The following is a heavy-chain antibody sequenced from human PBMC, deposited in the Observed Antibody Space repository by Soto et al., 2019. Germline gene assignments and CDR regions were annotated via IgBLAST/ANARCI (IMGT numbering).Heavy chain of an antibody. CDR2: ISSNGGST. Sequence: GGSLRLSCSASGFTFSSYAMHWVRQAPGKGLEYVSAISSNGGSTYYADSVKDRFTISRDNSKNTLYLQMSSLRAEDTAVYYCVKDGGAGHLSDAFDIWGQGTMVTVSS. V-gene: IGHV3-64D*06. CDR1: GFTFSSYA. J-gene: IGHJ3*02. D-gene: IGHD6-19*01. CDR3: VKDGGAGHLSDAFDI.